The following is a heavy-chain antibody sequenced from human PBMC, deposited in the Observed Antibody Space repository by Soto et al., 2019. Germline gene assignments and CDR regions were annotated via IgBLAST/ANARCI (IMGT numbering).Heavy chain of an antibody. D-gene: IGHD4-17*01. CDR1: SVSISTSYW. J-gene: IGHJ4*02. V-gene: IGHV4-4*02. CDR3: ARGGDYRFDY. CDR2: VWHSGST. Sequence: QVQLQESGPGLVKPSETLSLTCAVSSVSISTSYWWSWVREPPGKGLGWIGEVWHSGSTNYNPSLKSRVTMSVDKSPNQFSLKLSSVTAADTAVYYCARGGDYRFDYWGQGTLVTVSS.